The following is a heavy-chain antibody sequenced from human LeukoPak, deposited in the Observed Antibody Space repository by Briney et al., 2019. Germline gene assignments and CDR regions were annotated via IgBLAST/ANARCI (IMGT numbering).Heavy chain of an antibody. CDR2: ITPIFGST. CDR3: ARGRSGVPAVTYNWFDP. V-gene: IGHV1-69*05. D-gene: IGHD6-13*01. CDR1: GGTFSSNA. J-gene: IGHJ5*01. Sequence: SVKVSCKASGGTFSSNAFHWVRQAPGQGLEWMGGITPIFGSTKYAQKFQGRVTVTTDESTSTAYMELSDLRTDDTAVYYCARGRSGVPAVTYNWFDPWGQGTLVTVSS.